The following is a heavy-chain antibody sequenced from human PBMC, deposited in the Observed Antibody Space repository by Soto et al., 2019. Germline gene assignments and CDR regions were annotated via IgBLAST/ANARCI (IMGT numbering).Heavy chain of an antibody. Sequence: GGSLRLSCTGPGFTFSDNYIDWVRQAPGKGLEWVGRSRDKAQGYSTIYAASVKGRFTTSRDESKSSVYLQMNSLKTEDTAIYYCVRTTYFSDSSGYTRFFDYWGQGTLVTVSS. V-gene: IGHV3-72*01. D-gene: IGHD3-22*01. J-gene: IGHJ4*02. CDR3: VRTTYFSDSSGYTRFFDY. CDR2: SRDKAQGYST. CDR1: GFTFSDNY.